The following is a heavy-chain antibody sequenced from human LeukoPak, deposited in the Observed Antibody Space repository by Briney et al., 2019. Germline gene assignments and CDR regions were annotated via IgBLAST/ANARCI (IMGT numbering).Heavy chain of an antibody. CDR2: IYYSGST. Sequence: PSETLSLTCTVSGGSISSYYWSWIRQPPGKGLEWIGYIYYSGSTNYNPSLKSRVTISVDTSKNQFSLKLSSVTAADTAVYYCAREAERRVVNWGQGTLVTVSS. V-gene: IGHV4-59*12. CDR3: AREAERRVVN. J-gene: IGHJ4*02. D-gene: IGHD1-1*01. CDR1: GGSISSYY.